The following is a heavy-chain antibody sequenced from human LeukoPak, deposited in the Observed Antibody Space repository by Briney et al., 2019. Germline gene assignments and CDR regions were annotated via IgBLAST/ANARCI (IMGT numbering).Heavy chain of an antibody. CDR1: GFTFSSYA. Sequence: GGSLRLSCAASGFTFSSYAMSWVRQATGKGLEWVSAIGTAGDTYYPGSVKGRFTISRENAKNSLYLQMNSLRAEDTAVYYCARAGGLGAPRLWGQGTLVTVSS. V-gene: IGHV3-13*01. CDR3: ARAGGLGAPRL. D-gene: IGHD1-26*01. CDR2: IGTAGDT. J-gene: IGHJ4*02.